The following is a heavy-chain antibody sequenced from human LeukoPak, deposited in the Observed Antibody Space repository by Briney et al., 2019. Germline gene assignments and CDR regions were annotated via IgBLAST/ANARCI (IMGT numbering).Heavy chain of an antibody. CDR1: GGSISSSSYY. D-gene: IGHD6-13*01. V-gene: IGHV4-39*07. CDR2: IYYSGST. J-gene: IGHJ4*02. CDR3: ARARQRAAGSFYFDY. Sequence: PSETLSLTCTVSGGSISSSSYYWGWIRQPPGKGLEWIGSIYYSGSTYYNPSLKSRVTISVDTSKNQFSLKLSSVTAADTAVYYCARARQRAAGSFYFDYWGQGTLVTVSS.